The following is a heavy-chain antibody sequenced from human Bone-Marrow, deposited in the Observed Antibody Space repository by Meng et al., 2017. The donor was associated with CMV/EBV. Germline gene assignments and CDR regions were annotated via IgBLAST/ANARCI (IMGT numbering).Heavy chain of an antibody. J-gene: IGHJ5*02. CDR1: GGSINSYY. CDR3: ARSNWNWLDP. Sequence: SETLSLTCTVSGGSINSYYWSWIRQPPGKGLEWIGYIYYSGSTNYNPSLKSRVTISLDTSKNQFSLKMRSVTAADTAVYYCARSNWNWLDPWGQGTLVTVSS. CDR2: IYYSGST. D-gene: IGHD1-1*01. V-gene: IGHV4-59*01.